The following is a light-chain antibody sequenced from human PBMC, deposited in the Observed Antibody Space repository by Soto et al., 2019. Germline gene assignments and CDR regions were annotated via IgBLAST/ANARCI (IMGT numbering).Light chain of an antibody. CDR1: QSVSSNY. Sequence: ECGLPQSPGPLSLSPGERATFSCRASQSVSSNYLASYQQRPGQAPRLLIYDASNRATGIPARFSGSGAGTDYTLTISSREPEEFAAFYCHQRSDWPPWTFGQGTKVDIK. CDR2: DAS. CDR3: HQRSDWPPWT. V-gene: IGKV3-11*01. J-gene: IGKJ1*01.